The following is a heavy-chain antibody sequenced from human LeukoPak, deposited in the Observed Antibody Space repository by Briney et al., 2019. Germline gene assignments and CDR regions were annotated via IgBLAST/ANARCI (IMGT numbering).Heavy chain of an antibody. Sequence: GSLRLSCAASGFTFSSYWMQGVRQAPGKGLVWVSRINPDGSSTTYADSVKGRFTISRDNAKNTLYLQMSSLRAEDTAVYYCATQASVGYWGQGTLVTVSS. D-gene: IGHD1-26*01. CDR3: ATQASVGY. CDR1: GFTFSSYW. CDR2: INPDGSST. V-gene: IGHV3-74*01. J-gene: IGHJ4*02.